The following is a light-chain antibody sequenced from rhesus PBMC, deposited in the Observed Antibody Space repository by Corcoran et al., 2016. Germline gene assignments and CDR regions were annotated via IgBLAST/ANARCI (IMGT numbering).Light chain of an antibody. V-gene: IGKV1-74*01. CDR3: QHSYGTPFT. J-gene: IGKJ3*01. CDR1: ENVNDY. Sequence: DIQMTQSPSSLSASLGDRVTITCRASENVNDYLHWYQQKPGKAPKVLIYKASTLQSGVPSRFSGSGSGTDFTLTITSLQPEDFATNCCQHSYGTPFTFGPGTKLDIK. CDR2: KAS.